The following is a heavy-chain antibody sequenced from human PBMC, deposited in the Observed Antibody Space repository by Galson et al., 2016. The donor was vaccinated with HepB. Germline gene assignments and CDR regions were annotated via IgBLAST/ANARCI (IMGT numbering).Heavy chain of an antibody. D-gene: IGHD1-26*01. CDR1: GFTSSSYG. V-gene: IGHV3-30*18. CDR3: AKVWDPPSY. CDR2: MSYDGSNK. J-gene: IGHJ4*02. Sequence: SLRLSCAASGFTSSSYGMHWVRQAPGKGLEWVAVMSYDGSNKYYADSVRGRFTISRDNSKNTLYLQMNSLRAEDTAVYYCAKVWDPPSYWGQGTLVTVSS.